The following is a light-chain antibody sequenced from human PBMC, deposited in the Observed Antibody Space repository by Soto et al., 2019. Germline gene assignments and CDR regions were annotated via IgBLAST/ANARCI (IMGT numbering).Light chain of an antibody. CDR2: QDS. Sequence: SYELTQPPSVSVSPGQTASITCSGDKVGDKYACWYQQKPGQSHVLVIYQDSKRPSGIPERFSGSIPGNTDTLTISGTQAMDEADYYCQAWDSSTVVFGGGTKVTVL. V-gene: IGLV3-1*01. CDR3: QAWDSSTVV. CDR1: KVGDKY. J-gene: IGLJ2*01.